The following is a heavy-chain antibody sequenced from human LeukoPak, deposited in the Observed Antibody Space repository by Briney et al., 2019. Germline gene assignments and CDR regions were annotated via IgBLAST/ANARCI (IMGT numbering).Heavy chain of an antibody. CDR3: ARDRRGFGELPN. CDR1: GFTVSSNY. CDR2: IYSGGST. D-gene: IGHD3-10*01. Sequence: RGSLRLSCAASGFTVSSNYMSWVRQAPGKGLEWVSVIYSGGSTYYADSVKGRFTISRDNSKNTLYLQMNSLRAGDTAVYYCARDRRGFGELPNWGQGTLVTVSS. J-gene: IGHJ4*02. V-gene: IGHV3-53*01.